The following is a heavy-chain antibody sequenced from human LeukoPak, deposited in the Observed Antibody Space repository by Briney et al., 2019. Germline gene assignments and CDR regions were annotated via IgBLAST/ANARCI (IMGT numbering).Heavy chain of an antibody. D-gene: IGHD4-11*01. Sequence: SETLSLTCTVSGGSISSGGYYWSWIRQPPGKGLEWIGYIYHSGSTYYNPSLKSRVTISVDRSKNQFSLKLSSVTAADTAVYYCARDHTLYSNYGLDYWGQGTLVTVSS. CDR2: IYHSGST. V-gene: IGHV4-30-2*01. CDR3: ARDHTLYSNYGLDY. J-gene: IGHJ4*02. CDR1: GGSISSGGYY.